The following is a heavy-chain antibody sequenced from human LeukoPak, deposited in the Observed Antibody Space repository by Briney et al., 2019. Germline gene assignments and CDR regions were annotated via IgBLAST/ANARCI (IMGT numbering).Heavy chain of an antibody. D-gene: IGHD5-12*01. CDR2: IKQDGSEK. V-gene: IGHV3-7*01. J-gene: IGHJ4*02. Sequence: GGSLILSCAASGFTFSSCWMSWVRQAPGKGLERVANIKQDGSEKYYVDSVKGRFTISRDNAKNSLYLQMNSLRAEDTAVYYCARVLIVATIVYFDYWGQGTLVTVSS. CDR1: GFTFSSCW. CDR3: ARVLIVATIVYFDY.